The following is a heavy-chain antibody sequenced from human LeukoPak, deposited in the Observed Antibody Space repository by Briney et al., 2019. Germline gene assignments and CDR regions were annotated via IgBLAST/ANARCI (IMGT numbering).Heavy chain of an antibody. Sequence: ASVKVSCKASGGTFSSYAISWVRQAPGQGLEWMGRIIPIFGTANYAQKFQGRVTTTTDESTSTAYMELSSLRSEDTAVYYCAVVPAAIGYYYMDVWGKGTTVTVSS. V-gene: IGHV1-69*05. CDR2: IIPIFGTA. D-gene: IGHD2-2*02. CDR1: GGTFSSYA. J-gene: IGHJ6*03. CDR3: AVVPAAIGYYYMDV.